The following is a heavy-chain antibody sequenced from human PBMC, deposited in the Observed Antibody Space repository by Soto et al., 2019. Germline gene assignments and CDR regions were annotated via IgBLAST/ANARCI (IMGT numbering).Heavy chain of an antibody. Sequence: EVQLLESGGGLVQPGGSLRLSCAASGFTFSSYAMTWVRQAPGKGLEWVSAISASGAATYYADSVKGRFTISRDNSKNTLYLQMNSLRAEDTAVYYCAKGGSGWPFDYWGQGTLVTVSS. CDR2: ISASGAAT. D-gene: IGHD6-19*01. V-gene: IGHV3-23*01. CDR1: GFTFSSYA. CDR3: AKGGSGWPFDY. J-gene: IGHJ4*02.